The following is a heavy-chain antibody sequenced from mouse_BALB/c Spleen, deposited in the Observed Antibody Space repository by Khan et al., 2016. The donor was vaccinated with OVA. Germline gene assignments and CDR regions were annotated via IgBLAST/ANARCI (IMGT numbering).Heavy chain of an antibody. D-gene: IGHD3-2*02. J-gene: IGHJ2*01. CDR1: GYIFTSYW. CDR3: AREEALYYFDY. Sequence: QVQLKQSGAELVRPGTSVELSCKTSGYIFTSYWIHWVRQRTGQGLEWIARIYPGTDNTYYNEKLKDRATMNAERSSRTAYMQLNSLKSEDSAVYFCAREEALYYFDYWGQGTTLTVSS. V-gene: IGHV1-76*01. CDR2: IYPGTDNT.